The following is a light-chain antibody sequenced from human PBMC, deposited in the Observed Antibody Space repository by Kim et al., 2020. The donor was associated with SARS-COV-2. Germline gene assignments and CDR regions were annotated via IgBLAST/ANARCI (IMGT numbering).Light chain of an antibody. CDR3: QQYGSSPGIT. CDR2: GTS. J-gene: IGKJ5*01. V-gene: IGKV3-20*01. CDR1: RSIRINY. Sequence: PGDMATLACRASRSIRINYLAWYQQKRGRAARFLIYGTSSRATDIPDRFSGSGSGTDFTLTISRLEPEDFAVYYCQQYGSSPGITLGQGTRLEIK.